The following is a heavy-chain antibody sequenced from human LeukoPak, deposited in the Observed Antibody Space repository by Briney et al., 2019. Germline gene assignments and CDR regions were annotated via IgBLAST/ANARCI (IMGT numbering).Heavy chain of an antibody. CDR1: GFTFSSYA. CDR2: ISGSGGST. Sequence: GGSLRLYCAASGFTFSSYAMSWVRQAPGKGLEWVSAISGSGGSTYYADSVKVRFTISRDTSKNTLYLKMNSLRAEDTAVYYCVKDLRATYYYDSSEPTFDYWGQGTLVTVSS. D-gene: IGHD3-22*01. J-gene: IGHJ4*02. V-gene: IGHV3-23*01. CDR3: VKDLRATYYYDSSEPTFDY.